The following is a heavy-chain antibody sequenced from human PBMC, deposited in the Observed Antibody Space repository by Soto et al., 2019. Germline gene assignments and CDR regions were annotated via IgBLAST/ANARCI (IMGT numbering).Heavy chain of an antibody. J-gene: IGHJ5*02. D-gene: IGHD3-22*01. V-gene: IGHV4-39*01. CDR3: AREVFDSSDYTTNWFDP. Sequence: SETLSLTCSVSGDSISNSRFYWAWIRQPPGEGLEWIGSIYHTGNAYYNPSLKSRVTISVDTSKNQFSLKLTSVTAADAALYYCAREVFDSSDYTTNWFDPWGQGTLVTVSS. CDR1: GDSISNSRFY. CDR2: IYHTGNA.